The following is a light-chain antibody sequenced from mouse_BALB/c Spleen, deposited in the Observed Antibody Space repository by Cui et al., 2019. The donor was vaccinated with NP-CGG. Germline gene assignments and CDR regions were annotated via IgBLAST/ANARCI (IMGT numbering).Light chain of an antibody. CDR2: GTN. CDR3: ALWYSNHWV. J-gene: IGLJ1*01. Sequence: QPIVTQVSTLTISPGETITLTCRSSTETVTTSNYANCVQEKPDHLFTGLIGGTNNRAPGVPARFSGSLIGDKADLTISGAQTEDGSIYFYALWYSNHWVFGGGTKLTVL. CDR1: TETVTTSNY. V-gene: IGLV1*01.